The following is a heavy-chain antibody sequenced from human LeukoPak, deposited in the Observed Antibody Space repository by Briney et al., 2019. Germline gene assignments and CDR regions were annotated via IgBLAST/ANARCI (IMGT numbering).Heavy chain of an antibody. D-gene: IGHD6-19*01. Sequence: SETLSLTCAVYGGSFSGYYWSWVRQPPGKGLEWIGEINHGGSTNYSPSLKSRVTISADTSKNHFSLRLSSVPAADTAVYYCARGRGRSGWRQGDYWGQGTLVTVPS. CDR1: GGSFSGYY. J-gene: IGHJ4*02. V-gene: IGHV4-34*01. CDR2: INHGGST. CDR3: ARGRGRSGWRQGDY.